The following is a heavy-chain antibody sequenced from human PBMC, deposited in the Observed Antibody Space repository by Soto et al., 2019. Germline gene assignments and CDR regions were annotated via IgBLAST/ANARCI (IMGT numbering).Heavy chain of an antibody. D-gene: IGHD3-22*01. J-gene: IGHJ4*02. CDR2: ISAYNGNT. V-gene: IGHV1-18*01. Sequence: QVQLVQSGAEVKKPGASVKVSCKASGYTFTSYGISWVRQAPGQGLEWMGWISAYNGNTNYAQKLQGRVTMTTDTSTSTAYMELRSLRSDATAVYYCARDGYYDSSGYRSDFDYWGQGTLVTVSS. CDR3: ARDGYYDSSGYRSDFDY. CDR1: GYTFTSYG.